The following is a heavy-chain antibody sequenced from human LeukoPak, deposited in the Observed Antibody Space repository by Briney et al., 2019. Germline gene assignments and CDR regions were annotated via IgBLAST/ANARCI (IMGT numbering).Heavy chain of an antibody. J-gene: IGHJ5*02. D-gene: IGHD2-15*01. CDR2: IYPADSDI. Sequence: GESPKISCKGSGYSINNYWIAWVRQMPGKGLEWMGIIYPADSDIRYSPSFQGQVTISADKSTSTAYLQWNSLKASDTAMYYCARQEYCSGASCYTWFDPWGQGTLVTVSS. CDR1: GYSINNYW. CDR3: ARQEYCSGASCYTWFDP. V-gene: IGHV5-51*01.